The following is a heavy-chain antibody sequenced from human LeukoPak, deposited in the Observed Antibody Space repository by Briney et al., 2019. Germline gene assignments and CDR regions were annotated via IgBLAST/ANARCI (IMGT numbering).Heavy chain of an antibody. Sequence: ASVKVSCKVSGYTLTELSMHWVRQAPGKGLEWMGWINPNSGGTNYAQKFQGRVTMTRDTSISTAYMELSRLRSDDTAMYYCARDARLPHDIWGQGTMVTVSS. J-gene: IGHJ3*02. CDR1: GYTLTELS. V-gene: IGHV1-2*02. CDR2: INPNSGGT. CDR3: ARDARLPHDI.